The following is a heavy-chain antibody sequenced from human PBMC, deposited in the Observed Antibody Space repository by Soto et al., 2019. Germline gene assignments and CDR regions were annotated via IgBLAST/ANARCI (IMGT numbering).Heavy chain of an antibody. J-gene: IGHJ6*02. Sequence: PSETLSLTCTVSGDSLSSSNYHWGWIRQPPGKGLEWIGSIYYSGSTYYNPSLKSRVTISVDTSKNQFSLKLSSVTAADTAVYYCARQGGYVSGTYYAMDVWGPGTTVTVSS. CDR3: ARQGGYVSGTYYAMDV. V-gene: IGHV4-39*01. D-gene: IGHD3-10*01. CDR1: GDSLSSSNYH. CDR2: IYYSGST.